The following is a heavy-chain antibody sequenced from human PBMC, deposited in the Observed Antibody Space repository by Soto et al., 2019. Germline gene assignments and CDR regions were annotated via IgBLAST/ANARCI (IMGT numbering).Heavy chain of an antibody. V-gene: IGHV3-43D*03. CDR2: ISWDGGST. J-gene: IGHJ6*02. CDR1: GFTFDDYA. CDR3: AKDRHYYGSVSYRVYYYGMDV. D-gene: IGHD3-10*01. Sequence: HTGGSLRLSCAASGFTFDDYAMHWVRQAPGKGLEWVSLISWDGGSTYYADSVKGRFTISRDNSKNSLYLQMNSLRAEDTALYYCAKDRHYYGSVSYRVYYYGMDVWGQGTTVTVSS.